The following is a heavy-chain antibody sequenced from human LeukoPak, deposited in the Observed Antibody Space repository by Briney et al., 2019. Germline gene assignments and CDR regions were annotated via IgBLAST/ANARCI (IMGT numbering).Heavy chain of an antibody. CDR2: IYTSGKT. V-gene: IGHV4-61*02. J-gene: IGHJ5*02. Sequence: PSETLSLTCTVSGGSITSGAYYWSWLRQPAGKGLEWIGRIYTSGKTDYNPSLTSRPTISLDTPENQFSLKLSSVTAADTAVYYCARDQEWFDPWGQGTLVTVSS. CDR1: GGSITSGAYY. CDR3: ARDQEWFDP.